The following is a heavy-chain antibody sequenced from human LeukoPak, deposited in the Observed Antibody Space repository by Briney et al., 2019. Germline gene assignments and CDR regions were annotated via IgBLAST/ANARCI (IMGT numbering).Heavy chain of an antibody. Sequence: YGMHWVRQAPGKGLEWVAFISSDGSNKYYADSVKGRFTLSRDNSKNTLYLQMNSLRAEDTAVYYCDPHDSSSHFWGQGTLVTVSS. J-gene: IGHJ4*02. V-gene: IGHV3-30*19. D-gene: IGHD6-6*01. CDR1: YG. CDR3: DPHDSSSHF. CDR2: ISSDGSNK.